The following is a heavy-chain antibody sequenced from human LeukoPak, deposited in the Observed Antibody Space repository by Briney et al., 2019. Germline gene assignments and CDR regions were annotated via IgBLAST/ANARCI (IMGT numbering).Heavy chain of an antibody. CDR3: ARAPGRDGYNYYFDY. D-gene: IGHD5-24*01. Sequence: SETLSLTCTVSGGSISSYYWSWIRQPPGKGLEWIGYIYYSGSTNYNPSLKSRVTISVDTSKNQFSLKLSSVTAADTAVYYCARAPGRDGYNYYFDYWGQGTLVTVSS. CDR1: GGSISSYY. V-gene: IGHV4-59*01. CDR2: IYYSGST. J-gene: IGHJ4*02.